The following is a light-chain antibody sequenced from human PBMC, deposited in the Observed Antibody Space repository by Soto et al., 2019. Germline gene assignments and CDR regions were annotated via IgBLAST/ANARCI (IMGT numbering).Light chain of an antibody. V-gene: IGLV2-14*01. J-gene: IGLJ1*01. Sequence: QSARTQPASVSGSPGQSITISCTGTSSDVGGYNYISWYQQHPGKAPKLMIYEVSNRPSGVSNRFSGSKSGNTASLTIPGLQAEDEADYYCSSYTSSSTPYVFGTGTKVTVL. CDR3: SSYTSSSTPYV. CDR1: SSDVGGYNY. CDR2: EVS.